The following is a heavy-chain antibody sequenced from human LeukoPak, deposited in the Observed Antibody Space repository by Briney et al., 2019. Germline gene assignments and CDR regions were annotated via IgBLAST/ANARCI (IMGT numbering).Heavy chain of an antibody. CDR1: GYTFTSYG. D-gene: IGHD3-10*01. V-gene: IGHV1-69*13. Sequence: GASVKVSCKASGYTFTSYGISWVRQAPGQGLEWMGGIIPIFGTANYAQKFQGRVTITADESTSTAYMELSSLRSEDTAVYYCARGPMDRFYYYYYMDVWGKGTTVTISS. CDR2: IIPIFGTA. J-gene: IGHJ6*03. CDR3: ARGPMDRFYYYYYMDV.